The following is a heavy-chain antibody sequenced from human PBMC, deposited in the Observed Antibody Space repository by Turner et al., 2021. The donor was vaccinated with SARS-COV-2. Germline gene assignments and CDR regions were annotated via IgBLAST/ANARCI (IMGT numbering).Heavy chain of an antibody. J-gene: IGHJ3*02. Sequence: VQPVQSGAAVKKPGSSVKVSCTASGCTFSSYSSSWGRQAPGQGLELMRRIIPILRIANHAQRFQGRVTNTADKATSTAYMELSSLRSEDTVGYYCARDYSSGYYSGAFDIWGQGTMVTVSS. D-gene: IGHD3-22*01. V-gene: IGHV1-69*08. CDR2: IIPILRIA. CDR3: ARDYSSGYYSGAFDI. CDR1: GCTFSSYS.